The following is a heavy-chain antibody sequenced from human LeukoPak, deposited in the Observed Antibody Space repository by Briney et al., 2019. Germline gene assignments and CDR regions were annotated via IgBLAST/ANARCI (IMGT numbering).Heavy chain of an antibody. CDR3: ARGGVLLWFGELLEAPSYAFDI. CDR2: IYYSGST. Sequence: SETLSLTCTVSGGSISSYYWSWIRQPPGEGLEWIGYIYYSGSTNYNPSLKSRVTISVDTSKNQFSLKLSSVTAADTAVYYCARGGVLLWFGELLEAPSYAFDIWGQGTMVTVSS. D-gene: IGHD3-10*01. CDR1: GGSISSYY. J-gene: IGHJ3*02. V-gene: IGHV4-59*01.